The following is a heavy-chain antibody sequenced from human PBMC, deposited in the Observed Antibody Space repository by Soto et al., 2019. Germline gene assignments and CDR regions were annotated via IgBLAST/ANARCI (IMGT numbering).Heavy chain of an antibody. V-gene: IGHV3-53*02. J-gene: IGHJ3*02. CDR3: ARDRAYYDSSGRRCAFDI. CDR1: GFTVSSNY. D-gene: IGHD3-22*01. CDR2: IYSGGST. Sequence: EVQLVETGGGLIQPGGSLRLSCAASGFTVSSNYMSWVRQAPGKGLEWVSVIYSGGSTYYADSVKGRFTISRDNSENTLYLQMNSLRAEDTAVYYCARDRAYYDSSGRRCAFDIWGQGTMFTVSS.